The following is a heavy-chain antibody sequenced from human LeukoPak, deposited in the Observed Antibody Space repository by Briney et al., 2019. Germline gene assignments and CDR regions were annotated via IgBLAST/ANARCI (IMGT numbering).Heavy chain of an antibody. Sequence: GGSLRLSCAASGFTFSSYWMHWVRQAPGKGLVWVSRINSGGSSTSYADSVKGRFTISRDNAKNTLYLQMNSLRAEDTAVYYCARVTVGYYDFWSAYSGYFDYWGQGTLVTVSS. CDR3: ARVTVGYYDFWSAYSGYFDY. V-gene: IGHV3-74*01. CDR2: INSGGSST. D-gene: IGHD3-3*01. CDR1: GFTFSSYW. J-gene: IGHJ4*02.